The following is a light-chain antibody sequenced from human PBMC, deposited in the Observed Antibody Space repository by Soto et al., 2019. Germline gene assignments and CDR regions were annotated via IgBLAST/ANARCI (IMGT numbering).Light chain of an antibody. V-gene: IGKV3-20*01. Sequence: EIVLTQSPATLPLSPGERATLSCRASQSVSSYLAWYQQKPGQAPRLLIYDASMRATDIPARFSGSGSGTDFTLTISRLEPEDFAVYYCQQYGSSGTFGQGTKVDI. J-gene: IGKJ1*01. CDR1: QSVSSY. CDR3: QQYGSSGT. CDR2: DAS.